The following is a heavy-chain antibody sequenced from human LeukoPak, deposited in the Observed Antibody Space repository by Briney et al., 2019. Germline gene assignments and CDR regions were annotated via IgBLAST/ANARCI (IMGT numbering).Heavy chain of an antibody. CDR2: ISYDGSNK. CDR3: ARPKNTEQRLVNWFDH. V-gene: IGHV3-30*04. J-gene: IGHJ5*02. D-gene: IGHD6-13*01. CDR1: GFTFSSYA. Sequence: GRSLRLSCAASGFTFSSYAMHWVRQAPGKGLEWVAVISYDGSNKYYADSVKGRFTISRDNSKNTLYLQMNSLRAEDTAVYYCARPKNTEQRLVNWFDHWGQGTLVTVSS.